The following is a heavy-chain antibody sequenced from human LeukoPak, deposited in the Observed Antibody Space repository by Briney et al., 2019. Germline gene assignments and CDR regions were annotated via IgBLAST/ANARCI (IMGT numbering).Heavy chain of an antibody. V-gene: IGHV3-30-3*01. CDR3: ASPFDY. Sequence: GRSLRLSCAASGFTFSSYAMHWVRQAPGKGLEWVAVISYDGSNKYYADSVKGRFTISRDNSKNSLYLQMNSLRAEDTAVYYCASPFDYWGQGTLVTVSS. CDR1: GFTFSSYA. J-gene: IGHJ4*02. CDR2: ISYDGSNK.